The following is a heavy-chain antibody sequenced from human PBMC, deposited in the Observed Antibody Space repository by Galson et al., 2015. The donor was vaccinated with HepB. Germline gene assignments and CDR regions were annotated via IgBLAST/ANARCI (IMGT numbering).Heavy chain of an antibody. V-gene: IGHV2-5*02. J-gene: IGHJ3*02. D-gene: IGHD3-3*01. CDR3: AQTGIYDFWSGYYSRPAAFDI. CDR1: GFSLSTSGVG. Sequence: PALVKPTQTLTLTCTFSGFSLSTSGVGVGWIRQPPGKALEWLALIYWDDDKRYSPSLKSRLTITKDTSKNQVVLTMTNMDPVDTATYYCAQTGIYDFWSGYYSRPAAFDIWGQGTMVTVSS. CDR2: IYWDDDK.